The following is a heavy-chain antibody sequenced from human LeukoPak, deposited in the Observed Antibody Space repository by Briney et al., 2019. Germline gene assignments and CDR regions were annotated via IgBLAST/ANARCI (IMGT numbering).Heavy chain of an antibody. J-gene: IGHJ4*02. Sequence: GGSLRLSCTPSGSTFGDHPMSWVRQAPGKGLEWVGFIRSKVYGGTTEYAASVKGRFTISRDDSKSIVYLQMNSLKTEDTAVYYCSRGEYQLRNWGQGTLVTVSS. CDR1: GSTFGDHP. CDR3: SRGEYQLRN. V-gene: IGHV3-49*04. D-gene: IGHD2-2*01. CDR2: IRSKVYGGTT.